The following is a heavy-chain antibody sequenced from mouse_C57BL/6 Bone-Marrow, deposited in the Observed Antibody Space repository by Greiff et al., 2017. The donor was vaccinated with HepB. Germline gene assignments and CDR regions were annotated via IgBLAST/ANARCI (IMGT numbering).Heavy chain of an antibody. CDR1: GFTFSSYA. CDR2: ISDGGSYT. Sequence: EVQRVESGGGLVKPGGSLKLSCAASGFTFSSYAMSWVRQTPEKRLEWVATISDGGSYTYYPDNVKGRFTISRDNAKNNLYLQMSHLKSEDTAMYYCARDRALGFAYWGQGTLVTVSA. J-gene: IGHJ3*01. D-gene: IGHD3-1*01. V-gene: IGHV5-4*01. CDR3: ARDRALGFAY.